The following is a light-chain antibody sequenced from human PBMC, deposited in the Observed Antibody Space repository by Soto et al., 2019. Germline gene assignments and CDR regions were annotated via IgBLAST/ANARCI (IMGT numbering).Light chain of an antibody. Sequence: QSVLTQPASVSGSPGQSITISCTGTSSDVGSYNLVSWYQHHPGKAPKLMIYEGSKRPSGLSNRFSGSKSGNTASLKISGIQADEEADYSCCSYAGSRTIYVFGTGTKVTVL. CDR2: EGS. J-gene: IGLJ1*01. CDR3: CSYAGSRTIYV. V-gene: IGLV2-23*01. CDR1: SSDVGSYNL.